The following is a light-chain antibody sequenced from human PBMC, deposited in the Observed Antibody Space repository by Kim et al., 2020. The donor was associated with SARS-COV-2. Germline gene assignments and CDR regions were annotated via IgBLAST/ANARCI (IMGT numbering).Light chain of an antibody. CDR1: QSVSSSY. CDR2: GAS. CDR3: QLYGSPPYKT. Sequence: EIVLTQSPGTLSLSPGERATLSCRASQSVSSSYLAWYQQKPGQAPRLLIYGASSMATGIPDRFSGSGSGTDFTLTISRLEPQDFAVYYCQLYGSPPYKTFGKETGLEI. V-gene: IGKV3-20*01. J-gene: IGKJ5*01.